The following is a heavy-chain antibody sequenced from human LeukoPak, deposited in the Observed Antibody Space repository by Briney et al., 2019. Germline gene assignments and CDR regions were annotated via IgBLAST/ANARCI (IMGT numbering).Heavy chain of an antibody. Sequence: SETLSLTCAVYGGSFSGYYWSWIRQPPGKGLEWIGEISHSGSTNYNPSLKSRVTISVDTSKNQFSLKLSSVTAADTAVYYCARGRYCSGGSCYSVIQHWGQGTLVTVSS. CDR2: ISHSGST. J-gene: IGHJ1*01. D-gene: IGHD2-15*01. V-gene: IGHV4-34*01. CDR1: GGSFSGYY. CDR3: ARGRYCSGGSCYSVIQH.